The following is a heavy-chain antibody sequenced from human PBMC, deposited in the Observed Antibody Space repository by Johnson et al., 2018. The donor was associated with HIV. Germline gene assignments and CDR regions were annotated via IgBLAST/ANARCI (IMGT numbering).Heavy chain of an antibody. J-gene: IGHJ3*02. CDR1: GFTFSSYD. Sequence: QVQLVESGGGVVRPGGSLRLSCAASGFTFSSYDMHWVRQAPGKGLEWVSVIYSGGSTYYADSVKGRFTISRDNAKNSLYLQMNSLRAEDTALYYCARTDSAPAHDAFDIWGQGTMVTVSS. CDR2: IYSGGST. CDR3: ARTDSAPAHDAFDI. D-gene: IGHD1-14*01. V-gene: IGHV3-NL1*01.